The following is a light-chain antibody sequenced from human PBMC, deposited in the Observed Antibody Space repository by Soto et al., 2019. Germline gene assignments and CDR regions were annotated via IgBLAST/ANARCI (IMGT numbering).Light chain of an antibody. CDR1: SGSVSTSYF. CDR2: STN. V-gene: IGLV8-61*01. CDR3: VLYIGSSWV. Sequence: HTVVTQEPSFSVSPGGTVTLTCALSSGSVSTSYFPSWYQQTPGQAPRTLIYSTNTRSSGVPDRFSGSILGNKAALTITGAQADDESDYYCVLYIGSSWVFGGGTKLTVL. J-gene: IGLJ3*02.